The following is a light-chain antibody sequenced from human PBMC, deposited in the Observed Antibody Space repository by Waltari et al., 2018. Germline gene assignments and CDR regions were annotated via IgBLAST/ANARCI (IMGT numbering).Light chain of an antibody. J-gene: IGLJ1*01. CDR3: CSYAGGGTFV. CDR1: NRDLGRYNL. CDR2: EVS. Sequence: QSALTQPASVSGSPGQSITISCTGTNRDLGRYNLVSWYQQHPGKAPKFRIYEVSKRPSGGSNRFSGSKSGNTGSLTISEIQAEDEADYYCCSYAGGGTFVFGTGTKVTVL. V-gene: IGLV2-23*02.